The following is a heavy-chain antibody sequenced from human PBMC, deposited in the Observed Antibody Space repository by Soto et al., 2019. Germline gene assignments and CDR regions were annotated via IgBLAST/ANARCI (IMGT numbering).Heavy chain of an antibody. CDR1: GGTFSSYA. CDR3: AKALYCSSTSCYNWFDP. D-gene: IGHD2-2*01. CDR2: IIPIFGTA. J-gene: IGHJ5*02. Sequence: ASVKVSCKASGGTFSSYAISWVRQAPGQGLEWMGGIIPIFGTANYAQKFQGRVTITADESTSTAYMELSSLRSEDTAVYYCAKALYCSSTSCYNWFDPWGQGTLVTVSS. V-gene: IGHV1-69*13.